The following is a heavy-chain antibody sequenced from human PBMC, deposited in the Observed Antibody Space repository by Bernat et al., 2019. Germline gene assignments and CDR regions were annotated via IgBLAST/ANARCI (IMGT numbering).Heavy chain of an antibody. CDR3: ARDRAVRDYYGMDV. CDR1: GFTFSDYY. J-gene: IGHJ6*02. D-gene: IGHD3-10*01. V-gene: IGHV3-11*06. Sequence: QVQLVESGGGLVKPGGSLRLSCAASGFTFSDYYMSWIRQAPGKGLEWVSYISSSSSYTNYADSVKGGFTISRDNAKNSLYLQMNSLRAEDTAVYYCARDRAVRDYYGMDVWGQGTTVTVSS. CDR2: ISSSSSYT.